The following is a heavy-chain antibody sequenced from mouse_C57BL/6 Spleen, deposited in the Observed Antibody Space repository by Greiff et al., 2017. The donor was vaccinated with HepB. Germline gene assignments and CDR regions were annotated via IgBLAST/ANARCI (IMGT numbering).Heavy chain of an antibody. D-gene: IGHD2-4*01. CDR3: ASRPRYRVNNDYSFDY. Sequence: EVQLQQSGPELVKPGASVKIPCKASGYTFTDYNMDWVKQSHGKSLEWIGDINPNNGGTIYNQKFKGKATLTVDKSSSTAYMELRSLTSEDTAVYYCASRPRYRVNNDYSFDYWGQGTTLTVSS. V-gene: IGHV1-18*01. CDR2: INPNNGGT. CDR1: GYTFTDYN. J-gene: IGHJ2*01.